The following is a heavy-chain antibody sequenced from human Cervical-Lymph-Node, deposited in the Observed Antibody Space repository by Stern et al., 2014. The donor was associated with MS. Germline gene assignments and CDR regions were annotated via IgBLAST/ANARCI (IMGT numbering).Heavy chain of an antibody. CDR2: IIPIFGTA. CDR3: ASPTSVTVGAMDA. CDR1: GGTFSTYA. Sequence: MQLVESGAEVKKPGSSVKVSCKASGGTFSTYAINWVRQAPGQGLEWMGGIIPIFGTANYAQKFQGRVSITADDATSTAYMELSSLRSEDTAMYYCASPTSVTVGAMDAWGQGTAVTVSS. V-gene: IGHV1-69*01. J-gene: IGHJ6*02. D-gene: IGHD4-17*01.